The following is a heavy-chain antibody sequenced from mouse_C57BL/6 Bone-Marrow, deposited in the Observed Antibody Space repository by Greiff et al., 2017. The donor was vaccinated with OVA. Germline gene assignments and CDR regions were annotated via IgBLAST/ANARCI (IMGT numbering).Heavy chain of an antibody. J-gene: IGHJ3*01. D-gene: IGHD3-2*02. CDR3: TTPDSSGYAFLFAY. Sequence: VQLQQPGAELVRPGTSVKLSCKASGYTFTSYWMHWVKQRPGQGLEWIGVIDPSDSYTNYNQKFKGKATLTVDTSSSTAYLQLSSLTSEDTAVYYCTTPDSSGYAFLFAYWGQGTLVTVSA. CDR1: GYTFTSYW. CDR2: IDPSDSYT. V-gene: IGHV1-59*01.